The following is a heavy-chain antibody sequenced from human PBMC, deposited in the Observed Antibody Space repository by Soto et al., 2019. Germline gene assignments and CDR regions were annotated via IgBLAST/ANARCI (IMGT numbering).Heavy chain of an antibody. Sequence: ASVKVSCKASGGTFSSYAISWVRQAPGQGLEWMGGIIPIFGTANYAQKFQGRVTITADKSTSTAYMELSSLRSEDTAVYYCASKVGMATIRGYYYYYGMDVWGQGTTVTVSS. CDR3: ASKVGMATIRGYYYYYGMDV. V-gene: IGHV1-69*06. J-gene: IGHJ6*02. CDR1: GGTFSSYA. CDR2: IIPIFGTA. D-gene: IGHD5-12*01.